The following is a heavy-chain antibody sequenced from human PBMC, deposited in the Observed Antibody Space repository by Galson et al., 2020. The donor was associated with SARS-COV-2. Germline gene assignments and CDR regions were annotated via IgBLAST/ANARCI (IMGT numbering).Heavy chain of an antibody. CDR2: IYSDDST. CDR1: GFTVSSNY. V-gene: IGHV3-66*01. CDR3: ARERTRRAVATAFEL. Sequence: TGGSMRLPCAASGFTVSSNYMSWVRQAPGKGLEWVSVIYSDDSTYYADSVKGRFTISRDNNRNTLYLQMTSLIVEDTAVYYCARERTRRAVATAFELWGQGTLVGVPS. J-gene: IGHJ1*01. D-gene: IGHD6-19*01.